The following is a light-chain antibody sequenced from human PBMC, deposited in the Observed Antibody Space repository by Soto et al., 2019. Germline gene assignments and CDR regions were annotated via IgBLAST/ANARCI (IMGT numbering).Light chain of an antibody. J-gene: IGLJ3*02. Sequence: QSVLTQPPSASGTPGQRVTISCSGGSSNIGSNTVNWYQQLPGTAPKLLIYSDNQRPSGVPDRFSGSKSGTSASLAISGLQSEDEADYYCAAWDVSLNGWVFGGGTKVTVL. CDR3: AAWDVSLNGWV. CDR1: SSNIGSNT. V-gene: IGLV1-44*01. CDR2: SDN.